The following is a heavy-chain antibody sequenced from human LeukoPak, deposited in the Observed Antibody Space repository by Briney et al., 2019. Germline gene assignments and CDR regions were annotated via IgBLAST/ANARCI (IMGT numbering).Heavy chain of an antibody. J-gene: IGHJ5*02. Sequence: SETLSPTCTVSGGSVSSGSYYWSWIRQPPGKGLEWIGYIYYSGSTNYNPSLKSRVTISVDTSKNQFSLKLSSVTAADTAVYYCARGLRVNWFDPWGQGTLVTVSS. CDR2: IYYSGST. D-gene: IGHD4-17*01. V-gene: IGHV4-61*01. CDR1: GGSVSSGSYY. CDR3: ARGLRVNWFDP.